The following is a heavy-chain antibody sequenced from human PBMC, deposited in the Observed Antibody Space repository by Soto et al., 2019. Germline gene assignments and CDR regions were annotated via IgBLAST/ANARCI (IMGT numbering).Heavy chain of an antibody. J-gene: IGHJ4*02. CDR1: GGTFSSYT. Sequence: QVQLVQSGAEVKKPGSSVKVSCKASGGTFSSYTISWVRQAPGQGLEWMGRIIPILGIANYAQKFQGRVTITADKSTSTAYMELSSLRSEDTAVYYCARYRGDGYNRWFDYWGQGTLVTVSS. CDR3: ARYRGDGYNRWFDY. CDR2: IIPILGIA. D-gene: IGHD3-10*01. V-gene: IGHV1-69*02.